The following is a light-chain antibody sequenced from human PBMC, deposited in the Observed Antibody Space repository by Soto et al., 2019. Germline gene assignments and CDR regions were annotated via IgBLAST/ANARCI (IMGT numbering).Light chain of an antibody. CDR3: QHRYNWPIT. Sequence: EIVLTQSPGTLSLSPWERATLSCRASQSVSNNYLAWYQQKPGQAPRLLIYDASNRAPGIPARFSGSESETDFALTISRLEPEDFAVYYCQHRYNWPITFGQGTRLEI. CDR1: QSVSNNY. CDR2: DAS. J-gene: IGKJ5*01. V-gene: IGKV3D-20*02.